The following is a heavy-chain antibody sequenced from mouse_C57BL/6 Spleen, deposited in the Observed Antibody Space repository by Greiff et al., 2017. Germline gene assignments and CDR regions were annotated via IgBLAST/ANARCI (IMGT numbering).Heavy chain of an antibody. CDR3: ARSGNWYFDV. V-gene: IGHV1-81*01. Sequence: QVHVKQSGAELARPGASVKLSCKASGYTFTSYGISWVKQRTGQGLEWIGEIYPRSGNTYYNEKFKGKATLTADKSSSTAYMELRSLTSEDSAAYFCARSGNWYFDVWGTGTTVTVSS. CDR2: IYPRSGNT. D-gene: IGHD1-1*01. CDR1: GYTFTSYG. J-gene: IGHJ1*03.